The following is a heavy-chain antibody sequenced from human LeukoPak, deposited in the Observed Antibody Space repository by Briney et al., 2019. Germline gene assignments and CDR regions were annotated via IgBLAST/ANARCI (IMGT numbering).Heavy chain of an antibody. CDR1: GYTFTGYY. V-gene: IGHV1-2*02. CDR3: ARGRGPLRYFDWFPNPDAFDI. J-gene: IGHJ3*02. CDR2: INPNSGGT. Sequence: ASVKVSCKASGYTFTGYYMHWVRQAPGQGLEWMGWINPNSGGTNYAQKFQGRVTMTRDTSISTAYMELSRLRSDDTAVYYCARGRGPLRYFDWFPNPDAFDIWGQGTMVTVSS. D-gene: IGHD3-9*01.